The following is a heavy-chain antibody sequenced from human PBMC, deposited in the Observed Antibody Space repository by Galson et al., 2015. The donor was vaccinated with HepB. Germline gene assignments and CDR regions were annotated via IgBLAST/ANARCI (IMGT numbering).Heavy chain of an antibody. V-gene: IGHV4-59*01. CDR2: IYYSGST. CDR3: ARGSGGITILEWFDP. Sequence: SETLSLTCTVSGGSISSYYWSWIRQPPGKGLEWIGYIYYSGSTNYNPSLKSRVTISVDTSKNQFSLKLSSVTAADTAVYYCARGSGGITILEWFDPWGQGTLVTVSS. D-gene: IGHD3-3*01. J-gene: IGHJ5*02. CDR1: GGSISSYY.